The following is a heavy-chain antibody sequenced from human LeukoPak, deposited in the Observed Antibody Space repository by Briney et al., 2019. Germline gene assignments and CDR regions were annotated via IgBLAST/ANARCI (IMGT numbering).Heavy chain of an antibody. J-gene: IGHJ4*02. CDR2: IWYDGSNK. CDR1: GFTFSSYG. D-gene: IGHD2-15*01. Sequence: GGSLRLSCAASGFTFSSYGMHWVRQAPGKGLEWVAVIWYDGSNKYYADSVKGRFTISRDNSKNTLYLQMNSLRAEDTALYYCAKARCSGGGCSGFDYWGQGTLVTVSS. CDR3: AKARCSGGGCSGFDY. V-gene: IGHV3-33*06.